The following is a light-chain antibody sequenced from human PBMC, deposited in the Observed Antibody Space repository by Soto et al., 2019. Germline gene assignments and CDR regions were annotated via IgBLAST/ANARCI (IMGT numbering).Light chain of an antibody. CDR3: QQYHSYSLT. CDR2: KAS. Sequence: DIQMTQSPSTLSASVGDRVTITGRASQSISSWLAWYQQKPGKAPKLLIYKASSLEGGVPSRFSGSGSGTDFTLTISSLQPDDFATYYCQQYHSYSLTFGGGTKVDIK. J-gene: IGKJ4*01. CDR1: QSISSW. V-gene: IGKV1-5*03.